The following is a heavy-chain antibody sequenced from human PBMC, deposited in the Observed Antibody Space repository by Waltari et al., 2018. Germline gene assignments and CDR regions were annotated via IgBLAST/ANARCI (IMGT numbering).Heavy chain of an antibody. CDR2: RSYDGSNK. D-gene: IGHD3-10*01. CDR3: ATPFGMVPRGY. Sequence: QVQLVESGGVVVQPGRSLRLSCAASGFTFSSYAMHWVRQAPGKGLGWGAVRSYDGSNKYYADSVKGRFTISRDNSKNTLYLQMNSLRAEDTAVYYGATPFGMVPRGYWGQGTLVTVSS. V-gene: IGHV3-30*01. J-gene: IGHJ4*02. CDR1: GFTFSSYA.